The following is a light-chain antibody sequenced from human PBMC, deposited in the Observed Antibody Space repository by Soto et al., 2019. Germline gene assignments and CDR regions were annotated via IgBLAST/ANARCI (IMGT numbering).Light chain of an antibody. V-gene: IGKV3-15*01. J-gene: IGKJ4*01. CDR3: QQRSNWPLT. Sequence: VLTHSRTTLSVSPGYSSTLSCRASQSVGPNLVWYQQRFGQSPRLLIYHVSTRATGVPARFSGSLYETEFNLTISSLQPEDFAVYYCQQRSNWPLTFGGGTKVDI. CDR2: HVS. CDR1: QSVGPN.